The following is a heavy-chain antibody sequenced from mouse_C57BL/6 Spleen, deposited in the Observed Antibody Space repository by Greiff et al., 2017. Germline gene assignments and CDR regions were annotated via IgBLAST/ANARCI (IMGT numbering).Heavy chain of an antibody. CDR2: INPNNGGT. J-gene: IGHJ4*01. V-gene: IGHV1-22*01. D-gene: IGHD2-4*01. CDR1: GYTFTDYN. Sequence: VQLQQSGPELVKPGASVKMSCKASGYTFTDYNMHWVKQSPGKSLEWIGYINPNNGGTSYNQKFKGKATLTVNKSSSTAYMELRSLTSEDSAVYYCGRGNYDYDDAMDYWGQGTSVTVSS. CDR3: GRGNYDYDDAMDY.